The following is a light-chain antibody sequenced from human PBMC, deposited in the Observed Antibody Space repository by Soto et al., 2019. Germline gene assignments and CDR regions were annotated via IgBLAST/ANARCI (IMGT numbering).Light chain of an antibody. CDR2: DVS. CDR3: SSYTSTSIV. CDR1: SSDVGGYNY. J-gene: IGLJ1*01. Sequence: QSALTQPASVSGSPGQSITICCTGTSSDVGGYNYVSWYQRHPGKAPKLMIYDVSNRPSGVSNRFSGSKSGNTASLTLSGLQAEDEADYHCSSYTSTSIVFGTGTKVTVL. V-gene: IGLV2-14*01.